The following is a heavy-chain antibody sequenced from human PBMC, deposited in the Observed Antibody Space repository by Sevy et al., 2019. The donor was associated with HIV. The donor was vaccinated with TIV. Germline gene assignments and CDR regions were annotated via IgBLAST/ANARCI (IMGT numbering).Heavy chain of an antibody. V-gene: IGHV3-30-3*01. D-gene: IGHD2-21*01. J-gene: IGHJ6*03. CDR3: ARPSGGDPPYYYYYMDV. CDR1: GFTFSSYA. Sequence: GGSLRFSCAASGFTFSSYAMHWVRQAPGKGLEWVAVISYDGSNKYYADSVKGRFTISRDNSKNTLYLQMNSLRAEDTAVYYCARPSGGDPPYYYYYMDVWGKGTTVTVSS. CDR2: ISYDGSNK.